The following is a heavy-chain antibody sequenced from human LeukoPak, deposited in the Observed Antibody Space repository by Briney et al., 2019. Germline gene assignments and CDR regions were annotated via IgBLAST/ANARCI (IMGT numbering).Heavy chain of an antibody. J-gene: IGHJ5*02. CDR3: ARGYSSTWNWFDP. Sequence: SETLSLTCPVYGGSFSGYYWSWIRQPPGKGLEGIGEINHSGSTNYNPSLKSRVTISVDTSKNQFSLKLISETSADTAVYYCARGYSSTWNWFDPWGQGTLVTVSS. D-gene: IGHD6-13*01. CDR1: GGSFSGYY. V-gene: IGHV4-34*01. CDR2: INHSGST.